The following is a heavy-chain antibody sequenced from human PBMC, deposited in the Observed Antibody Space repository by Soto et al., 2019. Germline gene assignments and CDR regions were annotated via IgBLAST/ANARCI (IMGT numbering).Heavy chain of an antibody. CDR3: ARDECSVWNYYFDY. CDR2: ILYDGSNK. Sequence: QVQLVESGGGVVQPGRSLRLSCAASGFTFSSYAMPWVRQAPGKGLEWVAVILYDGSNKYYADSVKGRFTISRDNSKNALYLQMNSLRAEDTAVYYCARDECSVWNYYFDYWGQGTLVTVPS. CDR1: GFTFSSYA. V-gene: IGHV3-30-3*01. J-gene: IGHJ4*02. D-gene: IGHD1-7*01.